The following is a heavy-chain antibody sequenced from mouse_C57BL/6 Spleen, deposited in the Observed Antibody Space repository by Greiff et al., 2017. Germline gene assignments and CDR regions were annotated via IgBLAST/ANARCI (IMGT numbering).Heavy chain of an antibody. CDR1: GYTFTSYW. V-gene: IGHV1-64*01. CDR2: IHPNSGST. CDR3: ARAPYCGSSYRYFDV. D-gene: IGHD1-1*01. Sequence: QVQLQQPGAELVKPGASVKLSCTASGYTFTSYWMHWVKQTPGQGLEWIGMIHPNSGSTNYNEKFKSKATLTVDKSSSTAYMQLSSLTSEDSAVYDCARAPYCGSSYRYFDVWGTGTTVTVSS. J-gene: IGHJ1*03.